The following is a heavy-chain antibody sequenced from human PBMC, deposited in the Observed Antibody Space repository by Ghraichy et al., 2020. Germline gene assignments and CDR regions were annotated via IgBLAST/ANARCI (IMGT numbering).Heavy chain of an antibody. J-gene: IGHJ4*02. V-gene: IGHV1-69*13. CDR2: IIPIFGTA. CDR1: GGTFSSYA. Sequence: SVKVSCKASGGTFSSYAISWVRQAPGQGLEWMGGIIPIFGTANYAQKFQGRVTITADESTSTAYMELSSLRSEDTAVYYCARTNNPRADLLEWLCHWGQGTLVTVSS. CDR3: ARTNNPRADLLEWLCH. D-gene: IGHD3-3*01.